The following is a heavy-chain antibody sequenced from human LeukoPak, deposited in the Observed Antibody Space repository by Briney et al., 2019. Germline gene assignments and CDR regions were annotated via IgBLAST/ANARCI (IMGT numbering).Heavy chain of an antibody. J-gene: IGHJ1*01. Sequence: SETLSLTCAVYGGSFSGYYWSWIRQPPGKGLEWIGEINHSGSTNYNPSLKRRVTISVDTSKNQFSLKLSSVTAADTAVYYCARGPYSSGWYPVGYFQHWGQGTLVTVSS. V-gene: IGHV4-34*01. CDR1: GGSFSGYY. D-gene: IGHD6-19*01. CDR3: ARGPYSSGWYPVGYFQH. CDR2: INHSGST.